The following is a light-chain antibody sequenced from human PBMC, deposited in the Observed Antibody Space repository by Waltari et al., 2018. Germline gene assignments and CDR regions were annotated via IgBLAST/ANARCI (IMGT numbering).Light chain of an antibody. Sequence: QSVLTQPPSVSGAPGQRFTIPCTGSSSNIGSGYDLHWYQQLPGTAPKILIYGTGNRPSGVSDRFSGSKSGPAASLAITGLQADDEADYYCQSYDSSLSGSVFGGGTKLTVL. J-gene: IGLJ3*02. CDR3: QSYDSSLSGSV. CDR1: SSNIGSGYD. V-gene: IGLV1-40*01. CDR2: GTG.